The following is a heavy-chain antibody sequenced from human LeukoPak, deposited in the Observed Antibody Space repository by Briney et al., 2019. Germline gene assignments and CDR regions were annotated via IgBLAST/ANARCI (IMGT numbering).Heavy chain of an antibody. V-gene: IGHV3-23*01. D-gene: IGHD3-10*01. CDR3: ASIKAVTPWYFDY. CDR1: ALTFISFA. J-gene: IGHJ4*02. CDR2: ISVVVGST. Sequence: QSGGSLRLSRSVSALTFISFAMSWVTHAPGDGLYCVSAISVVVGSTYYADSVKGRFTISRDNSKNTLYLQMHSLRAEDTAVYYCASIKAVTPWYFDYWGQGTLVTVSS.